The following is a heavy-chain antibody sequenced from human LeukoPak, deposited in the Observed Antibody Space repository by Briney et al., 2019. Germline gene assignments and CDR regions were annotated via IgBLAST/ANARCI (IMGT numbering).Heavy chain of an antibody. V-gene: IGHV1-8*03. J-gene: IGHJ5*02. D-gene: IGHD2-8*01. CDR2: MNPNSGNT. CDR1: GYTFTSYD. Sequence: GASVKVSCKASGYTFTSYDINWVRQATGQGLEWMGWMNPNSGNTGYAQKFQGRVTISRNNSISTAYMELSSLRSEDTAVYYCAKFFAPTGVLMVYARGFGWFDPWGQGTLVTVSS. CDR3: AKFFAPTGVLMVYARGFGWFDP.